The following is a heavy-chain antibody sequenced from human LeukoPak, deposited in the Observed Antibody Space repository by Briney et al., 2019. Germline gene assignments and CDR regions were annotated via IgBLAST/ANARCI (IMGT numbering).Heavy chain of an antibody. Sequence: GTSLRLSCAASGFTFSNYAMHWVRQAPGKGLEWVALTWSDGSNKYYGDSVKDRFTISRDNSMNMLYLRMNSLRVEDTAVYYCARDRYYYDSSGSYYFDYWGQGTLVTVSS. CDR1: GFTFSNYA. J-gene: IGHJ4*02. D-gene: IGHD3-22*01. CDR3: ARDRYYYDSSGSYYFDY. CDR2: TWSDGSNK. V-gene: IGHV3-33*01.